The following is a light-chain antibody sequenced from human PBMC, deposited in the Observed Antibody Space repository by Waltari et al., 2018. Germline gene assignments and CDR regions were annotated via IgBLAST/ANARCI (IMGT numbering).Light chain of an antibody. CDR2: VAS. Sequence: IVLTQSPATLSLSPGERATLSCRASQSVSSDLAWFLQKPGQAPRLLIYVASDRATGIPARFSGSGSGTDFTLTISSLEPEDFAVYYCQQRSNWPFTFGGGTKVEIK. CDR3: QQRSNWPFT. V-gene: IGKV3-11*01. CDR1: QSVSSD. J-gene: IGKJ4*01.